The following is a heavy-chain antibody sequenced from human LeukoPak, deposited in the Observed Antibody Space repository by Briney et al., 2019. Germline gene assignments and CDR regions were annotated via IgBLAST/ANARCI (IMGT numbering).Heavy chain of an antibody. CDR3: ARDLVYSSGWYGGYWYFDL. CDR1: GGSFSGYY. Sequence: KPSETLSLTCAVYGGSFSGYYWSWIRQPPGKGLEWIGEINHSGSTNYNPSLKSRVTISVDTSKNQFSLELSSVTAADTAVYYCARDLVYSSGWYGGYWYFDLWGRGTLVTVSS. J-gene: IGHJ2*01. CDR2: INHSGST. D-gene: IGHD6-19*01. V-gene: IGHV4-34*01.